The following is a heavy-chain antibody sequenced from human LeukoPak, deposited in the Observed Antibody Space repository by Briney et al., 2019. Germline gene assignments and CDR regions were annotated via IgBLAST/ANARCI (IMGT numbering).Heavy chain of an antibody. CDR2: MYSVGTT. D-gene: IGHD1-26*01. V-gene: IGHV3-66*01. J-gene: IGHJ4*02. CDR3: ARDLSAYSYGFGGDC. Sequence: GGSLRLSCEASGFIVSANFMNWVRQAPGKGLEWVSVMYSVGTTYYADSVKGRFTVSRDPSKNTLYLQMDSLRVEDTAVYYCARDLSAYSYGFGGDCWGQGTRVIVSS. CDR1: GFIVSANF.